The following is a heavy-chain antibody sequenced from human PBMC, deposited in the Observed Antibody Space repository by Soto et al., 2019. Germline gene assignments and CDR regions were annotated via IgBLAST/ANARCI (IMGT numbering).Heavy chain of an antibody. CDR2: INHSGST. CDR1: GGSFSGYY. D-gene: IGHD3-3*01. Sequence: TLSLTCAVYGGSFSGYYWSWIRQRPGKGLEWIGEINHSGSTNYNPSLKSRVTISVDTSKNQFSLKLSSVTAADTAVYYCAREHDFWSGYYLYYYGMDVWGQGTTVTVSS. V-gene: IGHV4-34*01. CDR3: AREHDFWSGYYLYYYGMDV. J-gene: IGHJ6*02.